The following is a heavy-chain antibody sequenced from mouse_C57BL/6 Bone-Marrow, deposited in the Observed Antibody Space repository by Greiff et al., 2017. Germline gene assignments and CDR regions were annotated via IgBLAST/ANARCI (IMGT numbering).Heavy chain of an antibody. CDR2: IWSGGST. CDR3: ATLVATPWFAY. Sequence: QVQLQQSGPGLVQPSQCLSITCTVSGFSLTSYGVHWVRQSPGKGLEWLGVIWSGGSTDYNAAFMSRLSITKDNSKSQVFFKMSSLQADDTAVYYCATLVATPWFAYWGQGTLVTVSA. CDR1: GFSLTSYG. V-gene: IGHV2-5*01. J-gene: IGHJ3*01. D-gene: IGHD1-1*01.